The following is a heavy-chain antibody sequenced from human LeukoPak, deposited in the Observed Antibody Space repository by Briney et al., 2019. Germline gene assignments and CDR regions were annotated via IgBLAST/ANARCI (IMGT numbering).Heavy chain of an antibody. V-gene: IGHV3-23*01. Sequence: GGSLRLSCAASGFISNNYALIWVRHAPGKGLEWVSAIINDGGGTQYADFVEGRFTISRDNSKNTLFLQMSSLRAEDTALYYCAKGSSGYFAVLWGQGTLVTVSS. CDR3: AKGSSGYFAVL. J-gene: IGHJ4*02. CDR2: IINDGGGT. D-gene: IGHD3-22*01. CDR1: GFISNNYA.